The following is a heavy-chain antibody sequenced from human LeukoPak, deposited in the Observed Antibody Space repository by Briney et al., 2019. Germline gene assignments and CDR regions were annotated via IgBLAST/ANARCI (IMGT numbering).Heavy chain of an antibody. CDR3: ARVPYYGSGSYDYYYGMDV. V-gene: IGHV4-59*01. Sequence: PSETLSLTCTVSGGSISSYYWSWIRQPPGKGLEWIGYIYYSGSTNYNPSLKSRVTISVDTSKNQFSLKLSFVTAADTAVYYCARVPYYGSGSYDYYYGMDVWGQGTTVTVSS. J-gene: IGHJ6*02. CDR2: IYYSGST. D-gene: IGHD3-10*01. CDR1: GGSISSYY.